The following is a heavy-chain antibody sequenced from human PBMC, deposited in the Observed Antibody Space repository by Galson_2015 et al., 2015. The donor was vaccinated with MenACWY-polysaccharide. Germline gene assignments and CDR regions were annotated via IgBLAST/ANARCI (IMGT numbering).Heavy chain of an antibody. Sequence: SVKVSCKASGYAFTSYYMHWVRQAPGQGLEWMGIINPSGGSTSYAQKFQGRVTMTRDTSTSTVYMELSSLRSEDTAVYYCARDPRQSSSWRLGWFDPWGQGTLVTVSS. CDR2: INPSGGST. D-gene: IGHD6-13*01. V-gene: IGHV1-46*01. CDR1: GYAFTSYY. J-gene: IGHJ5*02. CDR3: ARDPRQSSSWRLGWFDP.